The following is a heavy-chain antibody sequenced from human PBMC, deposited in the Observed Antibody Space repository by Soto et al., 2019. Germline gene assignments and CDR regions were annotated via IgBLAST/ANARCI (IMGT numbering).Heavy chain of an antibody. D-gene: IGHD5-12*01. V-gene: IGHV4-59*01. CDR1: GGSISSYY. CDR2: IYYSGST. Sequence: SETLSLTCTVSGGSISSYYWSWIRQPPGKGLEWIGYIYYSGSTNYNPSLKGRVTISVDTSKNQFSLKLSSVTAADTAVYYCARGRGRWLPPYYFDYWGQGTLVTVSS. J-gene: IGHJ4*02. CDR3: ARGRGRWLPPYYFDY.